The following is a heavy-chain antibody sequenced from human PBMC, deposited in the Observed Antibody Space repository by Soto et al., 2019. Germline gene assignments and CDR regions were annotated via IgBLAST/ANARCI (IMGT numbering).Heavy chain of an antibody. V-gene: IGHV1-69*13. J-gene: IGHJ6*02. CDR1: GCTFSSYA. CDR3: ARDSLTMVRGVIISPLGMDV. D-gene: IGHD3-10*01. CDR2: IIPIFGTA. Sequence: SVKVSCKASGCTFSSYAISWVRQAPGQGLEWMGGIIPIFGTANYAQKFQGRVTITADESTSTAYMELSSLRSEDTAVYYCARDSLTMVRGVIISPLGMDVWGQGTTVTVSS.